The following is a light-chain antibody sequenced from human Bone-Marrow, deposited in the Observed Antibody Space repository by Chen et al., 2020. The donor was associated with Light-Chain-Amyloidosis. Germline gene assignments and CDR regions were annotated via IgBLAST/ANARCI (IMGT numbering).Light chain of an antibody. CDR1: QSINNY. CDR3: QQANNFPLT. CDR2: TAS. J-gene: IGKJ4*01. V-gene: IGKV1-12*01. Sequence: DVQMTQSPSSVYAFVGDRVTIICRASQSINNYLVWYQQRPGNAPKLLIYTASTLQSGVPSRCSGSGSGTDFTLTISSLQPEDVATYYCQQANNFPLTFGGGTKVEIK.